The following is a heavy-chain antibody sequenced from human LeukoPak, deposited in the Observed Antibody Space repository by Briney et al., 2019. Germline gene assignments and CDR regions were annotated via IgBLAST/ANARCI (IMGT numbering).Heavy chain of an antibody. J-gene: IGHJ4*02. CDR2: INHSGST. CDR1: GGSFSGYY. V-gene: IGHV4-34*01. D-gene: IGHD3-22*01. CDR3: ARNTYYYDSRGYYSQLDY. Sequence: SETLSLTCAVYGGSFSGYYWSWLRQPPGKGLEWIGEINHSGSTNYNPSLKSRVTISVDTSKNQFSLKLSSATAADTAVYYCARNTYYYDSRGYYSQLDYWGQGTLVTVSS.